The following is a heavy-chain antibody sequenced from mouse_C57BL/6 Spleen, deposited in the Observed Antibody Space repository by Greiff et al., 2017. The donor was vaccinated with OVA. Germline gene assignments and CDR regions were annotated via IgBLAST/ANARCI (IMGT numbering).Heavy chain of an antibody. J-gene: IGHJ2*01. D-gene: IGHD4-1*01. CDR2: INPNNGGT. CDR3: ARGLLTGTYGHY. Sequence: EVQLQQSGPELVKPGASVKISCKASGYTFTDYYMNWVKQSHGKSLEWIGDINPNNGGTSYNQKFKGKATLTVDKSSSTAYMELRSLTSEDSAVYYCARGLLTGTYGHYWGQGTTLTVSS. CDR1: GYTFTDYY. V-gene: IGHV1-26*01.